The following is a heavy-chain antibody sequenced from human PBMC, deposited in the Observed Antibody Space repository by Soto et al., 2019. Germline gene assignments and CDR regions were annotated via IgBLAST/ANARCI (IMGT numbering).Heavy chain of an antibody. CDR1: GGSITNYY. D-gene: IGHD3-10*01. CDR2: IQYNGYS. Sequence: QVQLQESGPGLVKPSETLSLTCTVSGGSITNYYCSWFRQPPGKGLEWIGYIQYNGYSAYNLSLKRPITLSMDPSQTPFSPMPEAVTATDTAVDYCARHGFGSLPGLGDVWGQGTTVIVSS. CDR3: ARHGFGSLPGLGDV. J-gene: IGHJ6*02. V-gene: IGHV4-59*08.